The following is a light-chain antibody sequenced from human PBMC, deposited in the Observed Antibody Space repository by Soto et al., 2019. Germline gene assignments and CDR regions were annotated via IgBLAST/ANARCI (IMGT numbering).Light chain of an antibody. CDR1: SSDIGSTNY. V-gene: IGLV2-14*01. CDR2: EVI. J-gene: IGLJ3*02. CDR3: SSYTYTTRL. Sequence: QSALHQPASVAGSPGQAITISGTGTSSDIGSTNYVSWCQQRPGKAPTLIIYEVINRPSGVSTHFSGSKYGNTASLTISGLRPEDEAEYYCSSYTYTTRLFGGGTKLTLL.